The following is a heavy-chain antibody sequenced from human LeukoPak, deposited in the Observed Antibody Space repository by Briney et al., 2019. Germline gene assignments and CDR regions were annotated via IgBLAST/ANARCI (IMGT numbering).Heavy chain of an antibody. CDR1: GGSFSSYY. Sequence: SETLSLTCAVYGGSFSSYYWSWIRQPPGKGLEWIGYIYYSGGTNYNPSLKSRVTISVDTSKNQFSLKLSSVTAADTAVYYCARHGTPRGYYDFWSGPTENWFDPWGQGTLVTVSS. J-gene: IGHJ5*02. CDR2: IYYSGGT. D-gene: IGHD3-3*01. CDR3: ARHGTPRGYYDFWSGPTENWFDP. V-gene: IGHV4-59*08.